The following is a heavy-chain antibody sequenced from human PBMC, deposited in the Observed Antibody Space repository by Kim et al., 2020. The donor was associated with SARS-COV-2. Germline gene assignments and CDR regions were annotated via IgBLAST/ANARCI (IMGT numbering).Heavy chain of an antibody. CDR1: GYTFTGYY. D-gene: IGHD2-21*02. CDR3: ARVRSAYCGGDCYSAWFDP. V-gene: IGHV1-2*06. J-gene: IGHJ5*02. CDR2: INPNSGGT. Sequence: ASVKVSCKASGYTFTGYYMHWVRQAPGQGLEWMGRINPNSGGTNYAQKFQGRVTMTRDTSISTAYMELSRLRSDDTAVYYCARVRSAYCGGDCYSAWFDPWGQGTLVTVSS.